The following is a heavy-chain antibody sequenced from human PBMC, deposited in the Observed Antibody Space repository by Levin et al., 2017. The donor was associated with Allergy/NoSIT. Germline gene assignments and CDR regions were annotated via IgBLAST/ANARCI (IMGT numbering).Heavy chain of an antibody. CDR1: GYTFTSYG. V-gene: IGHV1-18*01. D-gene: IGHD6-19*01. CDR2: ISAYNGNT. J-gene: IGHJ3*02. Sequence: ASVKVSCKASGYTFTSYGISWVRQAPGQGLEWMGWISAYNGNTNYAQKLQGRVTMTTDTSTSTAYMELRSLRSDDTAVYYCARDNMDGSSGWFDAFDIWGQGTMVTVSS. CDR3: ARDNMDGSSGWFDAFDI.